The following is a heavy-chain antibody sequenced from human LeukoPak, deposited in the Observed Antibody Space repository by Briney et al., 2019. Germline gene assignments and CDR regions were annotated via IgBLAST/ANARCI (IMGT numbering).Heavy chain of an antibody. CDR1: GYTFTSYA. V-gene: IGHV7-4-1*02. J-gene: IGHJ4*02. CDR3: ARSSVLRFLEWLLSPFDY. CDR2: INTNTGNP. Sequence: ASVKVSCKASGYTFTSYAMNWVRQAPGQGLEWMGWINTNTGNPTYAQGFTGRFVFSLDTSVSTAYLQINSLKAEDTAVYYCARSSVLRFLEWLLSPFDYWGQGTLVTVSS. D-gene: IGHD3-3*01.